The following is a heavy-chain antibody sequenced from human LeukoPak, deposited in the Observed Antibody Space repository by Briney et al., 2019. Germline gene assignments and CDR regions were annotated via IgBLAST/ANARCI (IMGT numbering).Heavy chain of an antibody. Sequence: PGGSLRLSCAASGFTFSDFWMHWVRQVPGRGLEWVSRINGDESSTNYADSEKGRFTISKDTSNNTVYLQMNSVTVEDTAVYYCARVWFGYFFQWGQGALVIVSS. V-gene: IGHV3-74*01. D-gene: IGHD3-10*01. CDR1: GFTFSDFW. CDR3: ARVWFGYFFQ. CDR2: INGDESST. J-gene: IGHJ4*02.